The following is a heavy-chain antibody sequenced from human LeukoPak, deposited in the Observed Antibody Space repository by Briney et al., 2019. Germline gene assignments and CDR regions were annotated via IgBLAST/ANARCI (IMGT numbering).Heavy chain of an antibody. CDR2: INPSGSST. Sequence: ASVKVSCKASGYTFTSYYMHWVRQAPGQGLEWMGIINPSGSSTSYAKKFQGRVTMTRDTSTSTVYMERSSLRSEDTAVYYCAREGDDYGDYGYWGQGTLVTVSS. J-gene: IGHJ4*02. CDR3: AREGDDYGDYGY. CDR1: GYTFTSYY. V-gene: IGHV1-46*01. D-gene: IGHD4-17*01.